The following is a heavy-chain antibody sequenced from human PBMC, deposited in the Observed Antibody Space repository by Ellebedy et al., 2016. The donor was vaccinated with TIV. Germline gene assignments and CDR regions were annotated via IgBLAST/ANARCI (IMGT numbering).Heavy chain of an antibody. CDR1: GYTFTSYG. CDR3: ARGERLLISYYYYYYMDV. D-gene: IGHD2/OR15-2a*01. CDR2: ISAYNGNT. Sequence: ASVKVSCKASGYTFTSYGISWVRQAPGQGLEWMGWISAYNGNTNYAQKLQGRVTMTTDTSTSTAYMELRSLRSDDTAVYYCARGERLLISYYYYYYMDVWGKGTTVTVSS. V-gene: IGHV1-18*04. J-gene: IGHJ6*03.